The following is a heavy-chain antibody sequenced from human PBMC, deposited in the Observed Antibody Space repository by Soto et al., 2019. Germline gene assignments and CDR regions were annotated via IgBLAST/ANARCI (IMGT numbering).Heavy chain of an antibody. CDR2: ISAYNGNT. Sequence: GASVKVSCKASGYTFTSYGISWVRQAPGQGLEWMGWISAYNGNTNYAQKLQGRVTMTTDTSTSTAYMELSSLRSEDTAVYYCARGLYCSSTSCYADYYYYYYMDVWGKGTTVTVSS. CDR3: ARGLYCSSTSCYADYYYYYYMDV. D-gene: IGHD2-2*01. CDR1: GYTFTSYG. V-gene: IGHV1-18*01. J-gene: IGHJ6*03.